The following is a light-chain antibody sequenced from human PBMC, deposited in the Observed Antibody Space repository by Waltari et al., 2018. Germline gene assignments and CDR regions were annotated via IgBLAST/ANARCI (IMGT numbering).Light chain of an antibody. Sequence: QSAVTQPASVSGSPGQSITISCTGTSSDVGSYNLVSWYQQYPGKAPKLMIYEVSKRPSGVSNRFSGSKSGNTASLTISGLQAEDEADYYCCPYAGISTYVFGTGTKVTV. CDR2: EVS. J-gene: IGLJ1*01. CDR1: SSDVGSYNL. V-gene: IGLV2-23*02. CDR3: CPYAGISTYV.